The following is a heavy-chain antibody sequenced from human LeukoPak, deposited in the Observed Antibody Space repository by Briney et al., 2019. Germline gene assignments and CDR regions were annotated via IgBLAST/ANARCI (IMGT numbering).Heavy chain of an antibody. CDR2: ISAYNGNT. CDR3: SRVRDCSSTSCYTEYFDY. J-gene: IGHJ4*02. Sequence: ASVKVSCTASGYTFTSYGISWVRQAPGQGLEWMGWISAYNGNTNYAQKLQGRVTMTTDTSTSTAYMELRSLRSDDTAVYYCSRVRDCSSTSCYTEYFDYWGQGTLVTVSS. V-gene: IGHV1-18*01. D-gene: IGHD2-2*02. CDR1: GYTFTSYG.